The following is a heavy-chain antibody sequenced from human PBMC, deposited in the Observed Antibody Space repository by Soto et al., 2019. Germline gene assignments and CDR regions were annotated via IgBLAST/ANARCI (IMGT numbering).Heavy chain of an antibody. V-gene: IGHV4-34*01. J-gene: IGHJ4*02. CDR2: INHSGST. CDR3: ARTTYSYGYLDY. D-gene: IGHD5-18*01. Sequence: SETLSLTCAVYCGSFSGYYWSWIRQPPGKGLEWIGEINHSGSTNYNPSLKSRVTISVDTSKSQFSLKLSSVTAADTAVYYCARTTYSYGYLDYWGQGTLVTVSS. CDR1: CGSFSGYY.